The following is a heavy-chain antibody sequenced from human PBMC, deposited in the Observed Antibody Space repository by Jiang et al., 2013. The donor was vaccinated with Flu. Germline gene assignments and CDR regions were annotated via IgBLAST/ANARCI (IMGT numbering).Heavy chain of an antibody. V-gene: IGHV5-51*01. CDR2: IYPGDSDT. Sequence: YGAEVKKPGESLKISCKGSGYSFTSYWIGWVRQMPGKGLEWMGIIYPGDSDTRYSPSFQGQVTISADKSISTAYLQWSSLKASDTAMYYCARLPDDMYSSGWYDYWGQGTLVTVSS. CDR3: ARLPDDMYSSGWYDY. J-gene: IGHJ4*02. CDR1: GYSFTSYW. D-gene: IGHD6-19*01.